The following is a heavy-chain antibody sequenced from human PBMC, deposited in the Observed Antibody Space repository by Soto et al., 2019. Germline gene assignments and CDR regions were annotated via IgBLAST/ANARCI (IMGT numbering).Heavy chain of an antibody. V-gene: IGHV3-23*01. Sequence: GGSLRLSCAASGFTFSSYAMSGVRQAPGKGLEWVSAISGSGGSTYYADSVKGRYTISRDNSKNTLYLQMNSLRAEDTAVYYCAKDKVVRGYFDYWGQGTLVTVSS. CDR1: GFTFSSYA. CDR3: AKDKVVRGYFDY. D-gene: IGHD2-2*01. J-gene: IGHJ4*02. CDR2: ISGSGGST.